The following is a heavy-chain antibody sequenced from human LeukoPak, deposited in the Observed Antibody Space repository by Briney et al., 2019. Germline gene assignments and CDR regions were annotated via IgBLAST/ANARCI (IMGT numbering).Heavy chain of an antibody. CDR3: ARDSNYYDSTDYLDH. CDR2: INPNNGDT. J-gene: IGHJ4*02. CDR1: GYTFSGYY. Sequence: ASVKVSCKASGYTFSGYYIHWIRQAPGQGLAWMGWINPNNGDTKYAHTFHGRVTMTKDTSIRTAYMELSGLRYDDTALYYCARDSNYYDSTDYLDHWGKGSQIIVSS. D-gene: IGHD3-22*01. V-gene: IGHV1-2*07.